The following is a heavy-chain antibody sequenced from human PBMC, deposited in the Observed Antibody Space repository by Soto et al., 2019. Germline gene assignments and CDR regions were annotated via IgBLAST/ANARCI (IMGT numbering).Heavy chain of an antibody. CDR2: ISGSGSST. V-gene: IGHV3-23*01. CDR3: ARDWEGLVLVRDYYYYGMDV. D-gene: IGHD3-10*01. J-gene: IGHJ6*02. Sequence: PGGSLRLSCAASGFTFSSYAMSWVRQAPGKGLEWVSVISGSGSSTYYADSVKGRFTISRDNSKNTLYLQMNSLRAEDTAVYYCARDWEGLVLVRDYYYYGMDVWGQGTTVTVSS. CDR1: GFTFSSYA.